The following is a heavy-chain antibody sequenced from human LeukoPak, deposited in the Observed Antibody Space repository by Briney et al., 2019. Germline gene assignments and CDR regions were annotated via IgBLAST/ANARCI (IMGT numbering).Heavy chain of an antibody. V-gene: IGHV1-18*01. CDR3: ARGGSDTAHYNWFDP. CDR2: ISPYNANA. D-gene: IGHD5-18*01. J-gene: IGHJ5*02. Sequence: GASVKVSCKTSGYTFTNFGVDWVRQAPGQGLEWMGWISPYNANAKYAQKFQDRVTMTTDTSTNTAYMELRSLRSDDTAVYYCARGGSDTAHYNWFDPWGQGTLVTVSS. CDR1: GYTFTNFG.